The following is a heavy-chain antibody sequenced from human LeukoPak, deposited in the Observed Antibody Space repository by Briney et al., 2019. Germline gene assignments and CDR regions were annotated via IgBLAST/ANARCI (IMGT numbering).Heavy chain of an antibody. J-gene: IGHJ4*02. CDR3: ARDRGWSFPHPDY. D-gene: IGHD6-19*01. CDR2: IKQDGSAK. V-gene: IGHV3-7*01. Sequence: GGSLRLSCASSGFTFSDHWMSWVRQAPGKGLEWVANIKQDGSAKFYVDSVEGRFTISRDNAKNSLYLQMNSLRAEDTAVYCCARDRGWSFPHPDYWGQGTLVTVSS. CDR1: GFTFSDHW.